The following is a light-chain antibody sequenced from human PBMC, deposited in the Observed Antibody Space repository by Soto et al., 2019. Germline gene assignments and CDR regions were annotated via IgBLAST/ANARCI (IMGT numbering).Light chain of an antibody. CDR2: KAS. V-gene: IGKV1-5*03. CDR3: QEYSSYWT. CDR1: QSISRW. Sequence: DIQMPQSPSTLSASVGDRVTITCRASQSISRWLAWYQQKPGKAPKXLIYKASILESGVQSRFSGSGSGTEFTLIISSLQSDDFATYYCQEYSSYWTCGQGTKVDIK. J-gene: IGKJ1*01.